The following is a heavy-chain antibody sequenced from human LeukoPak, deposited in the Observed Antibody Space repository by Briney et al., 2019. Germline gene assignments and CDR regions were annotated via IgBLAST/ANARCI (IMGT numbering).Heavy chain of an antibody. CDR3: ASRYSSGWYDSSFDY. D-gene: IGHD6-19*01. Sequence: SETLSLTCTVSGGSVSSGSYYWSWIRQPPGKGLEWIGYIYYSGSTYYNPSLKSRVTISVDTSKNQFSLKLSSVTAADTAVYYCASRYSSGWYDSSFDYWGQGTLVTVSS. CDR2: IYYSGST. V-gene: IGHV4-61*01. CDR1: GGSVSSGSYY. J-gene: IGHJ4*02.